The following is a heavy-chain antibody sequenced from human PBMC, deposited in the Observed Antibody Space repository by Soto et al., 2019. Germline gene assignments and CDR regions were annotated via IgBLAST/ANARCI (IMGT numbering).Heavy chain of an antibody. CDR2: SGNKANSDTT. Sequence: PGGSLRLSCAASGSTLNDHYVDWVRQAPGKGLEWVGRSGNKANSDTTEYGSSVKGRFTISRDDSKNSMYLQMNSLKTEDTAVYYCTRGYSGIDIYAFDIWGQGTLVTVSS. CDR1: GSTLNDHY. D-gene: IGHD1-26*01. CDR3: TRGYSGIDIYAFDI. J-gene: IGHJ3*02. V-gene: IGHV3-72*01.